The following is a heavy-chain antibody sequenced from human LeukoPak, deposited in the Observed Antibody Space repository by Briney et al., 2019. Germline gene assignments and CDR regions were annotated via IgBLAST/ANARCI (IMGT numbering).Heavy chain of an antibody. CDR2: ISNDGSSS. J-gene: IGHJ4*02. CDR3: ARMATAFDY. CDR1: GFTFSNSW. V-gene: IGHV3-74*01. Sequence: PGGSLRLSCAASGFTFSNSWMHWVRQVPGKGLVWVSRISNDGSSSIYADSVKGRFTISRDNAKNTLYLQMNSLRAEDTAVYFCARMATAFDYWGQGPLVTVSA. D-gene: IGHD1-1*01.